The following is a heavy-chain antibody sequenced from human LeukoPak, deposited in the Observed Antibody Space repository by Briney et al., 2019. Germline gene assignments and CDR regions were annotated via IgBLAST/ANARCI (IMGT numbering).Heavy chain of an antibody. D-gene: IGHD1-1*01. V-gene: IGHV4-34*01. Sequence: SETLSLTCAVYGGSFSDYYWSWIRQPPGKGLEWIGEINHSGSTNYNPSLKSRVTISVDTSKNQFSLNLSSVTAADTAVYYCARGRTVFDYWGQGTLVTVSS. CDR2: INHSGST. J-gene: IGHJ4*02. CDR1: GGSFSDYY. CDR3: ARGRTVFDY.